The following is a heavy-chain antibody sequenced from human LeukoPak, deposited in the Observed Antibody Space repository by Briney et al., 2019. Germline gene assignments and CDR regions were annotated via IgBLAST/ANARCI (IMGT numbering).Heavy chain of an antibody. D-gene: IGHD1-14*01. V-gene: IGHV3-21*01. CDR3: ARGTLNIPGEHGAFDY. J-gene: IGHJ4*02. CDR2: ISTSSSYI. CDR1: GFTFSSYS. Sequence: PGGSLRLSCAASGFTFSSYSMNWVRQAPGKGLEWVSSISTSSSYIHYADSVKGRFTISRDNAKNSLYLQMNSLRAEDTAVYYCARGTLNIPGEHGAFDYWGQGTLVTVSP.